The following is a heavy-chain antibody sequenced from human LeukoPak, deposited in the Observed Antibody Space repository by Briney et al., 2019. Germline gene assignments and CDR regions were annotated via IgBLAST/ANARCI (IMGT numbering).Heavy chain of an antibody. D-gene: IGHD2-2*01. J-gene: IGHJ6*02. Sequence: GGSLRLSCAASGFTFSSYAMHWVRQAPGKGLEWVAVISYDGSNKYYADSVKGRFTISGDNSKNTLYLQMNSLRAEDTAVYYCARELCSSTSCYGRYYGMDVWGQGTTVTVSS. V-gene: IGHV3-30-3*01. CDR3: ARELCSSTSCYGRYYGMDV. CDR2: ISYDGSNK. CDR1: GFTFSSYA.